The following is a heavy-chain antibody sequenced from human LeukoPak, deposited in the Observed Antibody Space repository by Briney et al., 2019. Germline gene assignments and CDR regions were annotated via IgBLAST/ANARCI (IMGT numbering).Heavy chain of an antibody. J-gene: IGHJ4*02. V-gene: IGHV3-43*02. CDR1: GFMFHDYA. CDR3: ARESESSGWYDY. Sequence: PGGSLALSCAAPGFMFHDYAIHWVRHAPGKGLEWVSLISGDGGSTFYADSVKGRFTISRDNSKNSLYLQMNSLRSDDTALYYCARESESSGWYDYWGQGTLVTVSS. CDR2: ISGDGGST. D-gene: IGHD6-19*01.